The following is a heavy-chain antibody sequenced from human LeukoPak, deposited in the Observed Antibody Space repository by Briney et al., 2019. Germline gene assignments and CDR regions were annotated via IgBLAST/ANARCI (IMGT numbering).Heavy chain of an antibody. V-gene: IGHV3-30*18. Sequence: PGGSLRLSCAASGFTFSSYGMHWVRQAPGKGLEWVEVISYDGSNKYYADSVKGRFTISRDNSKNTLYMQMNSLRAEDTAVYYCAKDGEGDPFDYWGQGTLVTVSS. CDR1: GFTFSSYG. J-gene: IGHJ4*02. D-gene: IGHD2-21*02. CDR3: AKDGEGDPFDY. CDR2: ISYDGSNK.